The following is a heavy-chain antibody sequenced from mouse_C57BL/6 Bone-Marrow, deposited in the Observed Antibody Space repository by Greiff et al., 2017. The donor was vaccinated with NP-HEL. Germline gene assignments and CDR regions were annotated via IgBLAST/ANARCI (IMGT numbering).Heavy chain of an antibody. V-gene: IGHV5-4*01. CDR1: GFTFSSYA. CDR2: ISDGGSYT. D-gene: IGHD1-1*02. Sequence: EVQLVESGGGLVKPGGSLKLSCAASGFTFSSYAMSWVRQTPEKRLEWVATISDGGSYTYYPDNVKGRFTISRDNAKNNLYLQMSHLKSEDTAMYYCARGVAFRGQGTTLTVSS. J-gene: IGHJ2*01. CDR3: ARGVAF.